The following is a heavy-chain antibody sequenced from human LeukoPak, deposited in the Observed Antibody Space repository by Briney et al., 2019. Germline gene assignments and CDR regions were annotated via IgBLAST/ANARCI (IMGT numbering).Heavy chain of an antibody. J-gene: IGHJ4*02. CDR3: ATLSSGWYYFDY. V-gene: IGHV1-24*01. D-gene: IGHD6-19*01. CDR1: GYTLTELS. CDR2: FDPEDGET. Sequence: ASVKVSCKVSGYTLTELSMHWVRQAPGKGLEWMGGFDPEDGETIYAQKFQGRVTMTEDTSTVTAYMEPSSLRSEDTAVYYRATLSSGWYYFDYWGQGTLVTVSS.